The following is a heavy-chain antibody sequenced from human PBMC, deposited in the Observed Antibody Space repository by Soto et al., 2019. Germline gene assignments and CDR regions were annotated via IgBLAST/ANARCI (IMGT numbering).Heavy chain of an antibody. CDR2: IRGNGDPP. Sequence: GGCMRLSCSSFGFTVSRYAIDGGGQAPGKGLEYVSGIRGNGDPPFYADSVKGRFTISRDNSKNTLYLQMSSLGADDPAVYYCVKSRGGNNFDFFDWGQGALVTRSS. J-gene: IGHJ4*02. D-gene: IGHD5-12*01. CDR1: GFTVSRYA. V-gene: IGHV3-64D*06. CDR3: VKSRGGNNFDFFD.